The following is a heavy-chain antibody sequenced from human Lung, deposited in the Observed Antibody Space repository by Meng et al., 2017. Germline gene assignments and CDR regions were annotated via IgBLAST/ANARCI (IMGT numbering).Heavy chain of an antibody. CDR3: ARGTPGRSYSDY. V-gene: IGHV1-18*01. D-gene: IGHD3-10*01. CDR1: DYTFTGYG. J-gene: IGHJ4*02. CDR2: LGAHDGDT. Sequence: QGQPVQTGAEVKKPGASGKVSCKASDYTFTGYGVSWVRQAPGQGLEWMAWLGAHDGDTSHAPKFQGRVTVSADRPTATAYMELRSLRSDDTAVYYCARGTPGRSYSDYWGQGTLVTVSS.